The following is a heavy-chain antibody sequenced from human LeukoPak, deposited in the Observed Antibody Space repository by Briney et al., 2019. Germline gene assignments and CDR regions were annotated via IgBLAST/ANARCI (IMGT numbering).Heavy chain of an antibody. CDR3: ARVKVAGTPYYGMDV. D-gene: IGHD6-19*01. Sequence: GGSLRLSCAASGFTFSSYWMSWVRQAPGKGLEWVAYIKQDGSEKYYVDSVKGRFTISRANAKNSLYLQMNSLRAEDTAVYYCARVKVAGTPYYGMDVWGQGTTVTVSS. CDR1: GFTFSSYW. V-gene: IGHV3-7*01. J-gene: IGHJ6*02. CDR2: IKQDGSEK.